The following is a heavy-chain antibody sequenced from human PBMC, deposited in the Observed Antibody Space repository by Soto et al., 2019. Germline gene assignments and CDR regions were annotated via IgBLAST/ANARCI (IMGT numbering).Heavy chain of an antibody. CDR1: GFTFSSYA. Sequence: EVQLLESGGGLVQPGGSLRLSCAASGFTFSSYAMSWVRQAPGKGLEWVSAISGSSDTTYYADSVKGRFTISRDNSKNTLSLQMNSLRAEDTAVDFCAKDPPYYFGSGGFDPWGQGTLVTVSS. J-gene: IGHJ5*02. V-gene: IGHV3-23*01. CDR3: AKDPPYYFGSGGFDP. CDR2: ISGSSDTT. D-gene: IGHD3-10*01.